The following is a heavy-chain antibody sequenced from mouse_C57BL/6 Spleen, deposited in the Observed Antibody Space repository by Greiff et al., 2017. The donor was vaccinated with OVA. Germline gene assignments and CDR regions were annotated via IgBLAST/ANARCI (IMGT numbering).Heavy chain of an antibody. CDR3: TRSSSDYGSSYGYFDY. V-gene: IGHV1-15*01. Sequence: VKLMESGAELVRPGASVTLSCKASGYTFTDYEMHWVKQTPVHGLEWIGAIDPETGGTAYNQKFKGKAILTADKSSSTAYMELRSLTSEDSAVYYCTRSSSDYGSSYGYFDYWGQGTTLTVSS. J-gene: IGHJ2*01. CDR1: GYTFTDYE. D-gene: IGHD1-1*01. CDR2: IDPETGGT.